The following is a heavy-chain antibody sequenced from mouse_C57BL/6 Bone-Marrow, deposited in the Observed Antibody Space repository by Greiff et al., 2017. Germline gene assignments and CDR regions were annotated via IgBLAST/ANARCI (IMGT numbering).Heavy chain of an antibody. Sequence: QAQLQQSGPGLVQPSPCLSITCTASGFSLTSYGVHWVRQSPGKGLEWLGVIWRGGSTDYNAAFMSRLSITKDNSKRQVSFKLNSLQADDTAIYYCAKHPSYYGSSYWYFDVWGTGTTVTVSS. CDR3: AKHPSYYGSSYWYFDV. D-gene: IGHD1-1*01. J-gene: IGHJ1*03. CDR1: GFSLTSYG. V-gene: IGHV2-5*01. CDR2: IWRGGST.